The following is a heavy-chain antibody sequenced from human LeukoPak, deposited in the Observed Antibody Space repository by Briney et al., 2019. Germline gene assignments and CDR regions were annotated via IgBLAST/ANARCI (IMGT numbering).Heavy chain of an antibody. Sequence: SETLSLTCTVSGGSISSSSYYWGWIRQPPGKGLEWIGSIYYSGSTYYNPSLKSRVTISVDTSKNQFSLKLSSVTAADTAVYYCARLVGAYYWYFDLWGRGTLVTVSS. V-gene: IGHV4-39*07. D-gene: IGHD1-26*01. CDR3: ARLVGAYYWYFDL. CDR1: GGSISSSSYY. J-gene: IGHJ2*01. CDR2: IYYSGST.